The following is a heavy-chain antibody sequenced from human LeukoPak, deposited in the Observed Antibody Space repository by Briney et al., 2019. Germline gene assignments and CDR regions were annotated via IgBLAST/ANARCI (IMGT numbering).Heavy chain of an antibody. V-gene: IGHV3-21*01. CDR1: GFTFSSYS. CDR2: ISSSSSYI. CDR3: ASQHIVVVTAIGDAFDI. J-gene: IGHJ3*02. Sequence: TGGSLRLSCAASGFTFSSYSMNWVRQAPGKGLEWVSSISSSSSYIYYADSVKGRFTISRDNAKNSLYLQMNSLRAEDTAVYYCASQHIVVVTAIGDAFDIWGQGTMVTVSS. D-gene: IGHD2-21*02.